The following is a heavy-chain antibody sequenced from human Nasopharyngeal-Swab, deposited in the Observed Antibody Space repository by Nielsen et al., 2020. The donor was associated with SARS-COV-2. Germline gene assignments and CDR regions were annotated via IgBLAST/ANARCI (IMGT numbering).Heavy chain of an antibody. CDR3: AREKQARLNDYYYYGMDV. D-gene: IGHD6-6*01. V-gene: IGHV1-18*01. J-gene: IGHJ6*02. Sequence: ASVTVSCKASRYTFTSYGISWVRQAPGQGLEWMGWISAYNGNTNYAQKLPVRVTMNTDTSTSTAYMELRSLRSDDTAVYYCAREKQARLNDYYYYGMDVWGQGTTVTVSS. CDR2: ISAYNGNT. CDR1: RYTFTSYG.